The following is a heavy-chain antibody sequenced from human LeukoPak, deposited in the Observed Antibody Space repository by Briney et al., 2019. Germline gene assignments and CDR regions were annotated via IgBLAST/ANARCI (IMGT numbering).Heavy chain of an antibody. D-gene: IGHD4-17*01. J-gene: IGHJ3*02. CDR2: IWYDGSNK. Sequence: GGSLRLSCAASGFTFSSYGMHWVRQAPGKGLEWVAVIWYDGSNKYYADSVKGRFTISRDNSKNTLYLQMNSLRAEDTAVYYCAKSQATVTDDAFDIWGQGTMVTVSS. V-gene: IGHV3-30*02. CDR1: GFTFSSYG. CDR3: AKSQATVTDDAFDI.